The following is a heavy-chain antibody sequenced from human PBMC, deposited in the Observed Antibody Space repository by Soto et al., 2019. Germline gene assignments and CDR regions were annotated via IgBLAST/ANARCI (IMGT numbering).Heavy chain of an antibody. D-gene: IGHD3-22*01. CDR3: ARDITVSGSYYDSSGYYSAFDY. V-gene: IGHV1-3*01. J-gene: IGHJ4*02. Sequence: ASVKVSCKASGYTFTSYAMHWVRQAPGQRLEWMGWINAGNGNTKYSQKFQGRVTITRDTSTSTVYMELSSLRSEDTAVYYCARDITVSGSYYDSSGYYSAFDYWGQGTLVTVSS. CDR2: INAGNGNT. CDR1: GYTFTSYA.